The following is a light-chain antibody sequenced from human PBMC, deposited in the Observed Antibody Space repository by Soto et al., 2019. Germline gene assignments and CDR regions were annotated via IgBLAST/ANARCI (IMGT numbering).Light chain of an antibody. J-gene: IGKJ1*01. CDR1: QSVSSNH. Sequence: EIVLTQSPGTLSLSPVERATLSCRASQSVSSNHLAWYQQRPGQAPRLLIYGGSSRATGIPVRFSGSGSETDFTLTITRLEPEDFAVYYCQQYSSSRTFGQGTKVDI. CDR2: GGS. V-gene: IGKV3-20*01. CDR3: QQYSSSRT.